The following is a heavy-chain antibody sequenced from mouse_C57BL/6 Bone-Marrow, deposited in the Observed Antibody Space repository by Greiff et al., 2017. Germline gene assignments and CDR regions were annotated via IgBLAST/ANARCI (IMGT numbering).Heavy chain of an antibody. CDR2: IDPEDGDT. CDR1: GFNIKDYY. Sequence: EVQLQQSGAELVRPGASVKLSCTASGFNIKDYYMHWVKQRPEQGLEWIGRIDPEDGDTEYAPKFQGKATMTADTASNTAYLQLSSLTSEDTAVYYCTLFITTSMDYWGQGTSVTVSS. CDR3: TLFITTSMDY. J-gene: IGHJ4*01. D-gene: IGHD1-1*01. V-gene: IGHV14-1*01.